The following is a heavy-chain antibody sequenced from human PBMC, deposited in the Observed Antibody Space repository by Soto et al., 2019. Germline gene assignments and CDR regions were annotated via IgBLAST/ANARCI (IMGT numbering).Heavy chain of an antibody. Sequence: GGSLRLSCAASGVTVSSTYMTWVRQAPGEGLEWVAVISYDGSNKYYADSVKGRFTISRVNSKNTLYLQMNSLRAEDTAVYYCAKDLLEWLLRQRGDIGYSGQGTLVTVST. J-gene: IGHJ4*02. CDR1: GVTVSSTY. D-gene: IGHD3-3*01. CDR2: ISYDGSNK. V-gene: IGHV3-30*18. CDR3: AKDLLEWLLRQRGDIGY.